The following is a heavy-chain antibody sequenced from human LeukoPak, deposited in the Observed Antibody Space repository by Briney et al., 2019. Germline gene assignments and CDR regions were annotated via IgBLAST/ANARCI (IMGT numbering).Heavy chain of an antibody. V-gene: IGHV3-23*01. CDR2: IGGSAVNT. D-gene: IGHD3/OR15-3a*01. CDR3: AKGTVSRPFDY. CDR1: GFIFSSYA. J-gene: IGHJ4*02. Sequence: GGSLRLSCAASGFIFSSYAMSWVRQAPGKGLEWVSVIGGSAVNTFYADSVRGRFTISRDNFKNTLYLHMNSLRPEDTAVYYCAKGTVSRPFDYWGQGTLVTVSS.